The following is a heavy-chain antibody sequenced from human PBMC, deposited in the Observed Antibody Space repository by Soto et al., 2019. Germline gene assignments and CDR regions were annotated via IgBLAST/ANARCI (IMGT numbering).Heavy chain of an antibody. CDR3: ASSGGYYDFWSGRNEAFDI. J-gene: IGHJ3*02. V-gene: IGHV1-69*01. Sequence: QVQLVQSGAEVKKPGSSVKVSCKASGGTFSSYAISWVRQAPGPGIEWMGGIIPIFGTANYAQKFQGRVTITADESTRTAYMELSSLRSEDTAVYYCASSGGYYDFWSGRNEAFDIWGQGTMVTVSS. D-gene: IGHD3-3*01. CDR2: IIPIFGTA. CDR1: GGTFSSYA.